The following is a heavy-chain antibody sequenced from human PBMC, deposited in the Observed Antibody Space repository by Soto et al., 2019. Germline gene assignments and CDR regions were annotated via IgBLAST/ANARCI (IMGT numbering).Heavy chain of an antibody. CDR2: IYYSGST. J-gene: IGHJ6*02. CDR1: GGSVSSSSYY. V-gene: IGHV4-39*07. D-gene: IGHD3-22*01. CDR3: ARDYYDSSGYSYYYYGMDV. Sequence: SETLSLTCTVSGGSVSSSSYYWGWVRQPPGKGLEWIGSIYYSGSTYYNPSLESRVTISVDKSKNQFSLKLISVTAADTAVYYCARDYYDSSGYSYYYYGMDVWGQGTTVSVSS.